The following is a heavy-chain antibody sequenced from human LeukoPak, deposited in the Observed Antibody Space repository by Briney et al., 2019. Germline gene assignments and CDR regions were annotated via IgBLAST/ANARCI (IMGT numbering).Heavy chain of an antibody. CDR3: ARDLSAGYCSSTSCPFYY. CDR1: GGSISSSNW. CDR2: IYHSGST. D-gene: IGHD2-2*01. Sequence: SETLSLTCAVSGGSISSSNWWSWVRQPPGKGLEWIGEIYHSGSTNYIPSLKSRATISVDKSKNQFSLKLSSVTAADTAVYYCARDLSAGYCSSTSCPFYYWGQGTLVTVSS. V-gene: IGHV4-4*02. J-gene: IGHJ4*02.